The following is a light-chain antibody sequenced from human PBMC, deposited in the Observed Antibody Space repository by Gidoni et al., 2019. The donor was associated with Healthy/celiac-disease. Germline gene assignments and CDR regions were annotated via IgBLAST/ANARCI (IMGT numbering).Light chain of an antibody. CDR1: QSVSSSY. CDR2: GAS. CDR3: QQYGSSPT. J-gene: IGKJ1*01. V-gene: IGKV3-20*01. Sequence: EIVLTQSPGTLSLSPGERATLSCRASQSVSSSYLAWYQQKPGQAPRLLIYGASRRATGIPDRFSGSGSGTDFTLTISRLEPEDFAVYYCQQYGSSPTFXQXTKVEIK.